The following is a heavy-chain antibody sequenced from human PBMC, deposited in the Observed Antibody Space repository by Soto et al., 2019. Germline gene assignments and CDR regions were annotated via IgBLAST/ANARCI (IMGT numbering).Heavy chain of an antibody. CDR2: ISYDGSNK. CDR3: ARHYSSGYLGLFGYFQH. Sequence: GGSLRLSCAASGFTFSSYAMHWVRQAPGKGLEWVAVISYDGSNKYYADSVKGRFTISRDNSKNTLYLQMNSLRAEDTAVYYCARHYSSGYLGLFGYFQHWGQGTLVTVSS. D-gene: IGHD3-22*01. V-gene: IGHV3-30-3*01. J-gene: IGHJ1*01. CDR1: GFTFSSYA.